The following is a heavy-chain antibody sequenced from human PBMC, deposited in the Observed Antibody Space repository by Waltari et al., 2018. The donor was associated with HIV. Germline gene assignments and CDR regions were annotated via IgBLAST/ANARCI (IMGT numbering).Heavy chain of an antibody. CDR2: ISTYNCDT. V-gene: IGHV1-18*01. J-gene: IGHJ4*02. D-gene: IGHD4-17*01. CDR1: GYTFTSYG. Sequence: QVQLVQSGAEVKKPGASVKVSCKASGYTFTSYGISWVRQAPGQGLEWMGWISTYNCDTNYAQKLQGRVTMTTDTSTTTAYMELRSLRSDDTAVYYCARDLYPMITVTGRFGPGYWGQGTLITVSS. CDR3: ARDLYPMITVTGRFGPGY.